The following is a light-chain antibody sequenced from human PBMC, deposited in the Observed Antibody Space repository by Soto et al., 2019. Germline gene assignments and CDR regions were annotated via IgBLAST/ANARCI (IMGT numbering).Light chain of an antibody. Sequence: DIQMTQSPSSLSASIGDRVTISCRASQKISSYLNWYQQKPGKAPNLLIYAASSLQSGVPSRFTGSGSGTDFTLTISSLQPEDFATYYCQQTHSIPITFGGGTKVEIK. CDR3: QQTHSIPIT. CDR1: QKISSY. V-gene: IGKV1-39*01. J-gene: IGKJ4*01. CDR2: AAS.